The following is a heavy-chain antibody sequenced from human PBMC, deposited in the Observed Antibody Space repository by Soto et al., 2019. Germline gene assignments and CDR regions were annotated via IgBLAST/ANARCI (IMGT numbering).Heavy chain of an antibody. D-gene: IGHD6-13*01. V-gene: IGHV4-59*01. CDR1: GDAIDHYY. Sequence: SETLSLTCTVSGDAIDHYYCILIRHPPWKRPEWIGYIYYTGSTTYNPSLESRVTMSVDTSRNQFSLKLSSVNAADTAVYYCAKYRRTEAEGFTLDYWGRGTLVTVSS. CDR3: AKYRRTEAEGFTLDY. J-gene: IGHJ4*02. CDR2: IYYTGST.